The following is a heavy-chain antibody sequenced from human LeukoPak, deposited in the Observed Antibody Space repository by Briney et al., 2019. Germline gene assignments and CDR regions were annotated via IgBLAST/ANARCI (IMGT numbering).Heavy chain of an antibody. CDR2: ISSSRRAI. D-gene: IGHD3-3*01. CDR1: GFSFSSFG. CDR3: AREGCYYDSGSGPEPCYNYYMAV. V-gene: IGHV3-48*01. Sequence: GGSLTLPCAASGFSFSSFGFNWVRQAPGKGLEWISYISSSRRAIYCAASVRGRFTVSRENAKNSLFLEMSSLRAEDTAVYYCAREGCYYDSGSGPEPCYNYYMAVWGKGTTVTVSS. J-gene: IGHJ6*03.